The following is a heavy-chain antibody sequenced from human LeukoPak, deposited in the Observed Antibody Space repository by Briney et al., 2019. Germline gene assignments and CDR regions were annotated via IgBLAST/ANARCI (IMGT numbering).Heavy chain of an antibody. D-gene: IGHD3-22*01. CDR1: GGTFSSYA. Sequence: ASVKVSCKASGGTFSSYAISWVRQAPGKGLEWMGGFDPEDGETIYAQKFQGRVTMTEDTSTDTAYMELSSLRSEDTAVYYCATPDSSPWYFDYWGQGTLVTVSS. CDR3: ATPDSSPWYFDY. CDR2: FDPEDGET. V-gene: IGHV1-24*01. J-gene: IGHJ4*02.